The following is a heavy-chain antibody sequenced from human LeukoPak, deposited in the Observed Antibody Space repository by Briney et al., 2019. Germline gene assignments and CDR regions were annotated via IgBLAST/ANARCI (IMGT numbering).Heavy chain of an antibody. V-gene: IGHV4-61*01. Sequence: TSSETLSLTCTVSGGSVTSGSYYWSWIRQPPGKGLEWIGYMYSSGSTNYNPSLQSRVTISVDTSNNQFSPKLSSVTAADTAMYYCASVRGRGTYFLDYWGQGTLVTVSS. CDR1: GGSVTSGSYY. CDR2: MYSSGST. CDR3: ASVRGRGTYFLDY. J-gene: IGHJ4*02. D-gene: IGHD1-26*01.